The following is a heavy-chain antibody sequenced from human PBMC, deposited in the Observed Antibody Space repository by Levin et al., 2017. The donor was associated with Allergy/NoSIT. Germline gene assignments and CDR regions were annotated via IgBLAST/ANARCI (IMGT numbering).Heavy chain of an antibody. CDR2: IYPGDSDT. D-gene: IGHD6-13*01. CDR3: ARPPYSTSWYGTDD. J-gene: IGHJ4*02. Sequence: GGSLRLSCKGSGYSFTSYWIGWVRQMPGKGLEWMWIIYPGDSDTRYSPSFQGQVTISADKSISTAYLQWSSLKASDTAMYYCARPPYSTSWYGTDDWGQGTLVTVSS. CDR1: GYSFTSYW. V-gene: IGHV5-51*01.